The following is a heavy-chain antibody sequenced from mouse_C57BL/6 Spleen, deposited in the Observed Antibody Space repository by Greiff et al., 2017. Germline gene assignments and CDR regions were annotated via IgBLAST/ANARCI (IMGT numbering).Heavy chain of an antibody. CDR2: IDPEDGET. D-gene: IGHD2-4*01. CDR3: ARSLSYDYDVTDGYWYFDV. Sequence: EVQLQQSGAELVKPGASVKLSCTASGFNIKDYYMHWVKQRTEQGLEWIGRIDPEDGETKYAPKFQGKATITAATSSNTAYLQLSSLTAEDTAVYYCARSLSYDYDVTDGYWYFDVWGTGTTVTVSS. V-gene: IGHV14-2*01. CDR1: GFNIKDYY. J-gene: IGHJ1*03.